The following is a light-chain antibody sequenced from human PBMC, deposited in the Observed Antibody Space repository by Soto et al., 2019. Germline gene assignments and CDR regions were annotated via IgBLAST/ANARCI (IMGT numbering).Light chain of an antibody. CDR3: QQYSNSRWT. V-gene: IGKV3-20*01. CDR2: GAS. J-gene: IGKJ1*01. CDR1: QSITSSY. Sequence: EIVLTQSPGTLSLSPGERATLSCRASQSITSSYLGWYQQKLGQAPRLLIYGASSRATGIPDRFSGSGSGTEFTLTISRLEPEDFAVYYCQQYSNSRWTFGQGTKVEIK.